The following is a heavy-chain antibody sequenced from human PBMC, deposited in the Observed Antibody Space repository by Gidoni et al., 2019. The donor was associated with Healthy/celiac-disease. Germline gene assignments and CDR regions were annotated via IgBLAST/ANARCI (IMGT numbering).Heavy chain of an antibody. CDR3: ARDQRTTITEGYYFDY. CDR1: GFTFSSYG. D-gene: IGHD1-1*01. J-gene: IGHJ4*02. V-gene: IGHV3-33*01. Sequence: QVQLVESGGGVVQPGRSLRLSCAASGFTFSSYGMHWVRQAPGKGLEWVAVIWYDGSNKYYADSVKGRFTISRDNSKNTLYLQMNSLRAEDTAVYYCARDQRTTITEGYYFDYWGQGTLVTVSS. CDR2: IWYDGSNK.